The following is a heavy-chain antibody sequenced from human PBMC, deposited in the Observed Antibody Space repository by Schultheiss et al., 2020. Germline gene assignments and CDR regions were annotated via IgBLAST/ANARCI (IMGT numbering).Heavy chain of an antibody. Sequence: SQTLSLTCTVSGGSISSYYWSWIRQPAGKGLEWIGRIYTSGNTNYNPSLKSRVTISLDTSKNQFSLNLSSVTPADTAMYYCATQRITWFDPWGQGTLVTVSS. V-gene: IGHV4-4*07. D-gene: IGHD2-15*01. CDR3: ATQRITWFDP. CDR1: GGSISSYY. J-gene: IGHJ5*02. CDR2: IYTSGNT.